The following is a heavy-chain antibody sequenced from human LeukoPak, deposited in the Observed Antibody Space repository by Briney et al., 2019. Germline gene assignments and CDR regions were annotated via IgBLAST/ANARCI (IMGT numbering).Heavy chain of an antibody. J-gene: IGHJ6*02. CDR3: ARDGGYYYDSSGYYGGYYYYYGMDV. CDR2: IKQDGSEK. V-gene: IGHV3-7*01. D-gene: IGHD3-22*01. CDR1: GFTSSSYW. Sequence: GGSLRLSCAASGFTSSSYWMSWVRQAPGKGLEWVANIKQDGSEKYYVDSVKGRFTISRDNAKNSLYRQMNSLRAEDTAVYYCARDGGYYYDSSGYYGGYYYYYGMDVWGQGTTVTVSS.